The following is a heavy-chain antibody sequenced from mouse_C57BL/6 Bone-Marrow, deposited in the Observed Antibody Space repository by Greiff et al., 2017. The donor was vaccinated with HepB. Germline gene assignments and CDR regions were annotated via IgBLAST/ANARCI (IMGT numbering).Heavy chain of an antibody. J-gene: IGHJ2*01. D-gene: IGHD1-1*01. CDR2: IDPNSGGT. CDR1: GYTFTSYW. Sequence: QVQLQQPGAELVKPGASVKLSCKASGYTFTSYWMHWVKQRPGRGLEWIGRIDPNSGGTKYNEKFKSKATLTVDKPSSTAYMPLSSLTSEDSADYYCARPVVGGDFDYWGQGTTLTVSS. CDR3: ARPVVGGDFDY. V-gene: IGHV1-72*01.